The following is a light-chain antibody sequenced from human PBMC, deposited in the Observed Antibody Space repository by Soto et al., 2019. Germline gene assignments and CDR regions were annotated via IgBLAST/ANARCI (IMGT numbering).Light chain of an antibody. CDR2: GAS. CDR1: QSVSSDY. Sequence: IVLTQSPGTLSLSPGERATLSCRASQSVSSDYLAWYQQKPGQAPRLLIYGASSRATGIPYRFSGSGSGADFTLTISRLEPEDFAVYYCQEYGSSPWTFGQGTKVDI. V-gene: IGKV3-20*01. J-gene: IGKJ1*01. CDR3: QEYGSSPWT.